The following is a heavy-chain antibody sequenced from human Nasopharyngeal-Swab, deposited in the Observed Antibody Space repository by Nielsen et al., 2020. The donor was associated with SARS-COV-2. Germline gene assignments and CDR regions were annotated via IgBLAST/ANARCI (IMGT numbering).Heavy chain of an antibody. CDR3: AKDLISELDYPY. D-gene: IGHD1-1*01. J-gene: IGHJ4*02. CDR2: ISYDGSNK. Sequence: GESLKISCAASGFTFSSYGMHWVRQAPGKGLEWVAVISYDGSNKYYADSVKDRFTISRDNSKNTLYLQMNSLRAEDTAVYYCAKDLISELDYPYWGQGTLVTVSS. CDR1: GFTFSSYG. V-gene: IGHV3-30*18.